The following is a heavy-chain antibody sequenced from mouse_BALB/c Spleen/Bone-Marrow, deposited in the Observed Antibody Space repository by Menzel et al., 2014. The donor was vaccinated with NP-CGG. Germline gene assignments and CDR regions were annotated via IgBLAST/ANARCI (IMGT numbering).Heavy chain of an antibody. CDR1: GFTFNTYG. J-gene: IGHJ4*01. Sequence: EVQLVESGGGLVQPKGSLKLSCAASGFTFNTYGMHWVCQAPGKGLEWIARIRSKSNDYATYYADSVKDRFIISRDDSQSMLYLQMNNLKTEDTAMYYWVRDSDYGYYSMDYWGQGTSVTVSS. CDR2: IRSKSNDYAT. V-gene: IGHV10-3*03. D-gene: IGHD2-4*01. CDR3: VRDSDYGYYSMDY.